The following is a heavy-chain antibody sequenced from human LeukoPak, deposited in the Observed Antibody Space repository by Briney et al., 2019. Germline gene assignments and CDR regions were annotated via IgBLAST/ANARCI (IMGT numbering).Heavy chain of an antibody. J-gene: IGHJ4*02. CDR2: IHSNGNT. V-gene: IGHV4-59*01. Sequence: SETLALTCTVSGGSTSSYYWSWIRQPPGKGLEGSGDIHSNGNTNYSPSLKRRVTLSVDTSKNQCSLRVSSVTAADTAVYYCARVQIGYSYGLFDSWGQGTLVTVSS. CDR1: GGSTSSYY. D-gene: IGHD5-18*01. CDR3: ARVQIGYSYGLFDS.